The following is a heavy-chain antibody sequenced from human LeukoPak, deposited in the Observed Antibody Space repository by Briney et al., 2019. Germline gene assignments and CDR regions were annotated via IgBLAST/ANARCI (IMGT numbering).Heavy chain of an antibody. CDR3: AKDLAYGFDY. Sequence: GGSLRLSCAASGFTFSSYGMSWVRQAPGKGLEWVSATSGSGAKTYYADSVKGRFTISRDNSKNTLYLQMNSLRAEDTAVYYCAKDLAYGFDYWGQGTLVTVSS. CDR1: GFTFSSYG. CDR2: TSGSGAKT. V-gene: IGHV3-23*01. J-gene: IGHJ4*02. D-gene: IGHD3-16*01.